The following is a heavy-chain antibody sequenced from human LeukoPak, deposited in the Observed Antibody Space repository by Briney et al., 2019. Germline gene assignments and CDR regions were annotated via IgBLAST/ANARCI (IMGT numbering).Heavy chain of an antibody. Sequence: GASVKVSCKASGYTFTGYYMHWVRQAPGQGLEWMGWINPNSGGTNYAQKFQGWVTMTRGTSISTAYMELSRLRSDDTAVYYCARGSSSWYNYYYYYGMDVWGQGTTVTVSS. J-gene: IGHJ6*02. CDR3: ARGSSSWYNYYYYYGMDV. CDR1: GYTFTGYY. V-gene: IGHV1-2*04. D-gene: IGHD6-13*01. CDR2: INPNSGGT.